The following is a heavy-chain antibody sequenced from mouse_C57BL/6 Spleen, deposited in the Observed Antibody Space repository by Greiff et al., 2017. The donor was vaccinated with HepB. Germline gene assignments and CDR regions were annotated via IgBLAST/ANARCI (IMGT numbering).Heavy chain of an antibody. CDR2: ISNGGGST. CDR3: ARSYDYDAAWFAY. D-gene: IGHD2-4*01. V-gene: IGHV5-12*01. J-gene: IGHJ3*01. Sequence: EVNLVESGGGLVQPGGSLKLSCAASGFTFSDYYMYWVRQTPEKRLEWVAYISNGGGSTYYPDTVKGRFTISRDNAKNTLYLQMSRLKSEDTAMYYCARSYDYDAAWFAYWGQGTLVTVSA. CDR1: GFTFSDYY.